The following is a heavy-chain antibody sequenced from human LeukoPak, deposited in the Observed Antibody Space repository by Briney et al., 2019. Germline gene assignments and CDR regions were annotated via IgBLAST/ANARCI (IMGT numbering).Heavy chain of an antibody. CDR1: GGSISSGGYY. Sequence: SETLSLTCTVSGGSISSGGYYWSWIRQHPGKGLEWIGYIYYSGSTYYNPSLKSRVTISVDTSKSQFSLKLSSVTAADTAVYYCARDLRYCSSTSCYSRIDYWGQGTLVTVSS. D-gene: IGHD2-2*01. V-gene: IGHV4-31*03. CDR3: ARDLRYCSSTSCYSRIDY. J-gene: IGHJ4*02. CDR2: IYYSGST.